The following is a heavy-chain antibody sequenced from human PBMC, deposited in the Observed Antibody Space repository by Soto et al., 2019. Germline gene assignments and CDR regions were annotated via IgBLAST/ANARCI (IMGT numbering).Heavy chain of an antibody. CDR1: GFTFSSYA. V-gene: IGHV3-23*01. CDR2: ISGSGGTT. CDR3: AKAPVIRGVLDY. Sequence: GGSLRLSCAASGFTFSSYAMSWVRQAPGRGLEWVSAISGSGGTTYYADSVKGRFTISRDNSKNTLYLQMNSLRAEDTAVYYCAKAPVIRGVLDYWGQVTLVTVSS. J-gene: IGHJ4*01. D-gene: IGHD5-12*01.